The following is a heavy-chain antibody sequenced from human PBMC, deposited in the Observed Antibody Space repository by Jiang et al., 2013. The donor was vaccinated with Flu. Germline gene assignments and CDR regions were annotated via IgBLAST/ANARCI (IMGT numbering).Heavy chain of an antibody. CDR3: AHISRNWGSPYYFDY. J-gene: IGHJ4*02. CDR2: IYWDDDK. Sequence: KPTQTLTLTCTFSGFSLSTSGVGVGWIRQPPGKALEWLALIYWDDDKRYSPSLKSRLTITKDTSKNQVVLTMTNMDPVDTATYYCAHISRNWGSPYYFDYWGQGTLVTVSS. V-gene: IGHV2-5*02. CDR1: GFSLSTSGVG. D-gene: IGHD7-27*01.